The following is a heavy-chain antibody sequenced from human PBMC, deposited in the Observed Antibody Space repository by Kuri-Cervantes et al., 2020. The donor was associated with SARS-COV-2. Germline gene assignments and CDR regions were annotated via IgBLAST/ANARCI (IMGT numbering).Heavy chain of an antibody. J-gene: IGHJ6*02. Sequence: GESLKISCAASGFTFSDYYMSWIRQAPGKGLEWVSYIRNSGSTIYYADSVKGRFTISRDNSKNTLYLQMNSLRAEDTAVYYCARAGYDFWSGYLMGDYGMDVWGQGTTVTVSS. CDR2: IRNSGSTI. D-gene: IGHD3-3*01. V-gene: IGHV3-11*01. CDR3: ARAGYDFWSGYLMGDYGMDV. CDR1: GFTFSDYY.